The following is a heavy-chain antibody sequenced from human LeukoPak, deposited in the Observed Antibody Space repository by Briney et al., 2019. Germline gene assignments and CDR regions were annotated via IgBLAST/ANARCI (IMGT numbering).Heavy chain of an antibody. J-gene: IGHJ5*02. Sequence: ASVKVSCKVSGYTLTELSMHWVRQAPGKGLEWMGGFDPKDGETIYAQKFQGRVTMTEDTSTDTAYMELSSLRSEDTAVYYCATADSGYYLNWFDPWGQGTLVTVSS. V-gene: IGHV1-24*01. D-gene: IGHD3-22*01. CDR1: GYTLTELS. CDR2: FDPKDGET. CDR3: ATADSGYYLNWFDP.